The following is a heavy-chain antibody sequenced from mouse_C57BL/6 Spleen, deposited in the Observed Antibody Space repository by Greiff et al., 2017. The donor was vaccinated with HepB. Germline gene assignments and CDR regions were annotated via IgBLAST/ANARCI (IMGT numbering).Heavy chain of an antibody. CDR1: GYTFTEYT. D-gene: IGHD1-1*01. V-gene: IGHV1-62-2*01. J-gene: IGHJ2*01. CDR2: FYPGSGSI. Sequence: LVESGAELVKPGASVKLSCKASGYTFTEYTIHWVKQRSGQGLEWIGWFYPGSGSIKYNEKFKDKATLTADKSSSTVYMELSRLTSEDSAVYFCARHEEGAYYGSPYFDYWGQGTTLTVSS. CDR3: ARHEEGAYYGSPYFDY.